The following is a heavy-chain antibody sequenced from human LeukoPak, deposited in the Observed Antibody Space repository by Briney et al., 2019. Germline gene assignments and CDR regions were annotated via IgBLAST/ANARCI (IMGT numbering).Heavy chain of an antibody. CDR2: SYSGGSA. Sequence: GGSLRLSCAASGFTVRSTYMTWVRQAPGKGLEWVSLSYSGGSAYYADSVKGGFTISRENSKNTLYLQMNSPRAEDTAVYYCARVPDATYFDYWGQGTLVTVSS. V-gene: IGHV3-66*01. CDR3: ARVPDATYFDY. CDR1: GFTVRSTY. J-gene: IGHJ4*02.